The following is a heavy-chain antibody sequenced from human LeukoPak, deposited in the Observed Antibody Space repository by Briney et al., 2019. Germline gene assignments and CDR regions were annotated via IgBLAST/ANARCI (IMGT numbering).Heavy chain of an antibody. CDR1: GFTFSSYA. V-gene: IGHV3-23*01. J-gene: IGHJ4*02. CDR2: ISGSGGST. D-gene: IGHD2-15*01. CDR3: ARGSTEGYCSGGSCLNADY. Sequence: GGSLRLSRAASGFTFSSYAMSWVRQAPGKGLEWVSAISGSGGSTYYADSVKGRFTISRDNSKNTLYLQMNSLRAEGTAVYYCARGSTEGYCSGGSCLNADYWGQGTLVTVSS.